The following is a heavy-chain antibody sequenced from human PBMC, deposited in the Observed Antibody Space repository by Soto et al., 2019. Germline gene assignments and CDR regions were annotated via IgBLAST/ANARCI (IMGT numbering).Heavy chain of an antibody. D-gene: IGHD2-2*01. J-gene: IGHJ6*02. Sequence: SETLSLTCTVSGGSISSGPYSWGWIRQPPGEGLEWIGTFHYSESTYYNPSLESRITISVDTSKNQFSLKVNSVTVADTAVYYCARLGGYCSSTSCYGYYGMDVWGQGTTVTVSS. CDR2: FHYSEST. CDR3: ARLGGYCSSTSCYGYYGMDV. CDR1: GGSISSGPYS. V-gene: IGHV4-39*01.